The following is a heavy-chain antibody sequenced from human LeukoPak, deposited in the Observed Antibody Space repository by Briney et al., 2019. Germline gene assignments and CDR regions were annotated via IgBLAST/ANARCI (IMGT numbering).Heavy chain of an antibody. Sequence: SETLSLTRTVSGGSISSYYWSWIRQPAGKGLEWLGRIYTSGSTNYNPSLKSRVTMSVDTSKNQFSLKLSSVTAADTAVYYCARTEALAYYYYMDVWGKGTTVTVSS. D-gene: IGHD1-1*01. CDR1: GGSISSYY. J-gene: IGHJ6*03. V-gene: IGHV4-4*07. CDR3: ARTEALAYYYYMDV. CDR2: IYTSGST.